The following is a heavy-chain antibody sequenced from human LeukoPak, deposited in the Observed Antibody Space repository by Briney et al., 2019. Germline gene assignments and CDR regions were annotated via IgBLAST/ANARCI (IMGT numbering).Heavy chain of an antibody. CDR2: INPNSGGT. V-gene: IGHV1-2*02. Sequence: ASVKVSCKASGYTFTGYYMHWVRQAPGQGLEWMGWINPNSGGTNYAQKFQGRVTMTRDTSITTAYMELSRLRSDDTAVYYCARQGRSIAAAGTDYWGQGTLVTVSS. CDR1: GYTFTGYY. J-gene: IGHJ4*02. D-gene: IGHD6-13*01. CDR3: ARQGRSIAAAGTDY.